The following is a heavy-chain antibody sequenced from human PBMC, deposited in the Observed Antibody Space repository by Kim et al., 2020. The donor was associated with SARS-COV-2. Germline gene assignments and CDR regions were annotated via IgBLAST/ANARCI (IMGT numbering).Heavy chain of an antibody. CDR1: GFTFSSYA. V-gene: IGHV3-23*01. D-gene: IGHD3-10*01. J-gene: IGHJ4*02. CDR2: ISGSGGST. CDR3: AKVWDYGSGSYYAPDY. Sequence: GGSLRLSCAASGFTFSSYAMSWVRQAPGKGLEWVSAISGSGGSTYYADSVKGRFTISRDNSKNTLYLQMNSLRAEDTAVYYCAKVWDYGSGSYYAPDYWGQGTLVTVSS.